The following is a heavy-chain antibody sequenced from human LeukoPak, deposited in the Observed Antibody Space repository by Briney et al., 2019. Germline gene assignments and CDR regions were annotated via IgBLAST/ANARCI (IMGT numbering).Heavy chain of an antibody. CDR2: VKQDGSAE. CDR1: GFTFSSYW. J-gene: IGHJ4*02. CDR3: ARDTAMAPYYFDY. Sequence: GGSLRLSCAASGFTFSSYWMTWVRQAPGKGLEWVANVKQDGSAEYYVDSVKGRFTISRDNAKNTLYLQMNSLRAEDTAVYYCARDTAMAPYYFDYWGQGTLVTVSS. D-gene: IGHD5-18*01. V-gene: IGHV3-7*01.